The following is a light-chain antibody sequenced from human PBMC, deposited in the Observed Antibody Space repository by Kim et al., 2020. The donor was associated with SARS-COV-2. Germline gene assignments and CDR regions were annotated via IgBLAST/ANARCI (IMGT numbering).Light chain of an antibody. V-gene: IGKV3-20*01. CDR1: QSVGRNY. J-gene: IGKJ1*01. CDR2: CAS. CDR3: QQYSSSPAT. Sequence: TPWEPSPLACRASQSVGRNYLAWCQQKPVQAPRLLIYCASSRATGNPDRFSGSGSGTDFTLTITNLDPEDFAVYYCQQYSSSPATFGQGTKVDIK.